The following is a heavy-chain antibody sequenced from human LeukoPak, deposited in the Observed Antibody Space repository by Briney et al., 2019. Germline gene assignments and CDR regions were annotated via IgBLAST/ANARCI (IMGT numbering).Heavy chain of an antibody. CDR2: ISDSGNTL. Sequence: GGSLRLSCAASGFPFSSYEMNWVRQAPGKGLEWVSYISDSGNTLHYADSVKGRFTISRDNAKDSLYLQMSSLRAEDTAVYYCASLGPTLYRRGYPGLDNWGQGTLVTVSS. J-gene: IGHJ4*02. D-gene: IGHD6-25*01. CDR1: GFPFSSYE. V-gene: IGHV3-48*03. CDR3: ASLGPTLYRRGYPGLDN.